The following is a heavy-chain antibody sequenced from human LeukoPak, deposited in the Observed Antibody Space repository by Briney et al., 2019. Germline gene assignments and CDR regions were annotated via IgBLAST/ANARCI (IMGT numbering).Heavy chain of an antibody. CDR2: INHSGST. D-gene: IGHD2-2*01. CDR1: GGSFSGYY. CDR3: ARGRSIRQYCSSTSCFPFDY. V-gene: IGHV4-34*01. Sequence: SETLSLTCAVYGGSFSGYYWSWIRQPPGKGLEWIGKINHSGSTNYNPSLKSRVTISVDTSKNQFSLKLSSVTAADTAVYYCARGRSIRQYCSSTSCFPFDYWGQGTLVTVSS. J-gene: IGHJ4*02.